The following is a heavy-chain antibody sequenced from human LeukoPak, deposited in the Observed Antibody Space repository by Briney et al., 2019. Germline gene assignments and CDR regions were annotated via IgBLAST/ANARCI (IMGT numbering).Heavy chain of an antibody. CDR2: INHSGST. J-gene: IGHJ6*02. Sequence: SETLSLTCAVYGVSFSGYYWSWIRQPPGKGLEWIGEINHSGSTNYNPSLKSRVTISVDSSKNQFSLKLSSVTAADTAVYYCARDAVTSLYYYYGMDVWGQGTTVTVSS. CDR3: ARDAVTSLYYYYGMDV. V-gene: IGHV4-34*01. CDR1: GVSFSGYY. D-gene: IGHD3-16*02.